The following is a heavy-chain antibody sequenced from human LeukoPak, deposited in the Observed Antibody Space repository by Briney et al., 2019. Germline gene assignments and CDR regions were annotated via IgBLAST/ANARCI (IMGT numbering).Heavy chain of an antibody. Sequence: GXXLRLSCAASGFTFSSYAMSWVRQAPGKGLEWVSAISGSGGSTYYADSVNGRFTISRDNSKNTLYLQMNSLRAEDTAIYYCAKSASIAARYYFDYWGQGTLVTVSS. CDR2: ISGSGGST. V-gene: IGHV3-23*01. J-gene: IGHJ4*02. CDR3: AKSASIAARYYFDY. CDR1: GFTFSSYA. D-gene: IGHD6-6*01.